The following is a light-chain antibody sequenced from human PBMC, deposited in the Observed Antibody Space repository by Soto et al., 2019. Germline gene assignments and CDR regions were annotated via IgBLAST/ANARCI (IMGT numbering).Light chain of an antibody. V-gene: IGKV3-15*01. CDR3: QQYNNWPLT. J-gene: IGKJ4*01. CDR1: QSVTSN. Sequence: EIVITQSPSTLSVSPGERATLSCRASQSVTSNLAWYQQKPGQPPRLLIYGASTRATAVPARFSGSGSGTEFTVIISSLQSEDFAVYYCQQYNNWPLTFGGGTKVDI. CDR2: GAS.